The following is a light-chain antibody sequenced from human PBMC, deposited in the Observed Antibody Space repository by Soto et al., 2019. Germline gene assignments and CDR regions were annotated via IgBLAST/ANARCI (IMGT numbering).Light chain of an antibody. V-gene: IGKV3-11*01. Sequence: EIVLTQSPATLSLSPGERATLSCRASQSVGNYLAWYQQRPGQAPRLLIYDASNRATGIPARFSGSGSGTDFTLTISSLEPEDCAVYYCQQLGDWPPGATFGQGTRLEIK. CDR2: DAS. J-gene: IGKJ5*01. CDR1: QSVGNY. CDR3: QQLGDWPPGAT.